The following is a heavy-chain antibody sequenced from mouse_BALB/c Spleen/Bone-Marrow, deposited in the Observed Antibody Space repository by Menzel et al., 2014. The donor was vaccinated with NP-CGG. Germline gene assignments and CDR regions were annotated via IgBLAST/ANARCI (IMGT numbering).Heavy chain of an antibody. CDR3: ARYDGYSDNAMDY. CDR2: FRNRANGYTT. V-gene: IGHV7-3*02. J-gene: IGHJ4*01. Sequence: EVMLVESGGGWFQPGGFLNLSFATFGFPFPDYYMNWGRHPPGRALGGLGFFRNRANGYTTEFSASVKGRFTISRDNSQSILYLQINTLRAEDSATYYCARYDGYSDNAMDYWGQGTSVTVSS. CDR1: GFPFPDYY. D-gene: IGHD2-3*01.